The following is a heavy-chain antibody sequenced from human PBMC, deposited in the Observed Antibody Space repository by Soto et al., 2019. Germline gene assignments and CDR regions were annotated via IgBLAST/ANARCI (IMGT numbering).Heavy chain of an antibody. CDR1: GFTFDAYA. CDR3: AKGGPDGFCSGGRCYFDY. CDR2: ISWNSNII. V-gene: IGHV3-9*01. J-gene: IGHJ4*02. D-gene: IGHD2-15*01. Sequence: GGSLRLSCAASGFTFDAYAMHWVRRVPGKGLEWVSSISWNSNIIGYADSVKGRFTISRDNAKNSLYLQMNSLRPEDTALYYCAKGGPDGFCSGGRCYFDYWGQGTLVTVSS.